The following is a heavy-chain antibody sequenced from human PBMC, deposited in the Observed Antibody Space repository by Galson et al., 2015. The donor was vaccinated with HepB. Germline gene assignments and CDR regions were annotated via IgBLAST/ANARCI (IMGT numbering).Heavy chain of an antibody. CDR3: ARVYYDSSGYYYSDY. J-gene: IGHJ4*02. Sequence: SLRLSCAASGFTFSSYSMNWVRQAPGKGLEWVSSISSGSSYIYYADSVKGRFTISRDNAKNSLYLQMNSLRAEDTAVYYCARVYYDSSGYYYSDYWGQGTLVTVSS. D-gene: IGHD3-22*01. CDR2: ISSGSSYI. CDR1: GFTFSSYS. V-gene: IGHV3-21*01.